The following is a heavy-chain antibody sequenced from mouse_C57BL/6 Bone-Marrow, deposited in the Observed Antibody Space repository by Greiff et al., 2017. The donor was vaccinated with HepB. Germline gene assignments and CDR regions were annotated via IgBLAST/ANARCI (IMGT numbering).Heavy chain of an antibody. CDR3: ARRAYYYGSSLYFDY. V-gene: IGHV1-82*01. CDR1: GYAFSSSW. CDR2: IYPGDGDT. Sequence: QVQLQQSGPELVKPGASVKISCKASGYAFSSSWMNWVKQRPGKGLEWIGRIYPGDGDTNYNGKFKGKATLTADKSSSTAYMQLSSLTSEDSAVYFCARRAYYYGSSLYFDYWGQGTTLTVSS. D-gene: IGHD1-1*01. J-gene: IGHJ2*01.